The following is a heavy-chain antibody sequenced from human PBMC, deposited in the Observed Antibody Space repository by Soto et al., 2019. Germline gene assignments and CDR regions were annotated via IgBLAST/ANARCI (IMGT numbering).Heavy chain of an antibody. Sequence: GGSPRLSRAAPGFTLCSYALSWVRPAPGKGLDWVSAISGSGGTTFYADSVRGRFTITRDNSKNTLYLQMNSLRAEDAAVYYCAKDLMDGFYCIGGNCYSDYWGRGTLVTVSS. CDR1: GFTLCSYA. J-gene: IGHJ4*02. CDR3: AKDLMDGFYCIGGNCYSDY. CDR2: ISGSGGTT. D-gene: IGHD2-21*01. V-gene: IGHV3-23*01.